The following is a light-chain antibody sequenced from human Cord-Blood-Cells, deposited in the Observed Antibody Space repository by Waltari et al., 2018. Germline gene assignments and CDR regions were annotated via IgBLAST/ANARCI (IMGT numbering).Light chain of an antibody. V-gene: IGLV2-11*01. Sequence: QSALTQPRSVSGSPGQSVTISCTGTSSDVGGYNYVSWYQQHPGKAPKLMIYDVNKRPSGVPDRFCGSKSGNTASLTISGLQAEDEADYYCCSYAGSYTWVFGGGTKLTVL. CDR2: DVN. CDR1: SSDVGGYNY. J-gene: IGLJ3*02. CDR3: CSYAGSYTWV.